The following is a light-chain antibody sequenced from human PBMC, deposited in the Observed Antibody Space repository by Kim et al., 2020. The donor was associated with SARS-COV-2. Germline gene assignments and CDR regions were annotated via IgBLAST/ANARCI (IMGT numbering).Light chain of an antibody. CDR1: QTVGGH. CDR3: QQYNHWPPIT. CDR2: AAS. Sequence: APGGSATLSCRASQTVGGHLAWYQQKPGQAPRLLIYAASTRATDIPARFTGSGSGTEFTLTISSVQSEDFAVYYCQQYNHWPPITFGGGTKVDIK. V-gene: IGKV3-15*01. J-gene: IGKJ4*01.